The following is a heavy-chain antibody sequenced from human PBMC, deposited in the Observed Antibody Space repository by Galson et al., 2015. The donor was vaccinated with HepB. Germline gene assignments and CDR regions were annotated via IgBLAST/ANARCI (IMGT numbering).Heavy chain of an antibody. V-gene: IGHV3-15*01. CDR2: IKSKTDGGTT. CDR1: GLTFRNAW. CDR3: YSATSWGWFDP. Sequence: SLRLSCAASGLTFRNAWMSWVRQAPGKGLEWVGRIKSKTDGGTTDYAAPVKGRFTISRDDSKNTLYLQMNSLKTEDTAVYYCYSATSWGWFDPWGQGTLVTVSS. J-gene: IGHJ5*02. D-gene: IGHD2/OR15-2a*01.